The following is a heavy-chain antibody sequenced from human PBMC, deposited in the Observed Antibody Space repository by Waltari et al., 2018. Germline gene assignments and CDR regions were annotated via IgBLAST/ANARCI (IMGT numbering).Heavy chain of an antibody. V-gene: IGHV4-39*01. CDR1: VDSIRSSTYY. J-gene: IGHJ5*02. CDR2: IFYCGTT. D-gene: IGHD5-12*01. Sequence: LQLQESGQGLGKPSETLALSCTVSVDSIRSSTYYWGWNRHPPGKGLEWIGSIFYCGTTYHNPSLKSRVTISVDTSKNQFSLQLRSVTAADTAVYYCATHSGYNSGYPRWFDPWGQGTLVTVSS. CDR3: ATHSGYNSGYPRWFDP.